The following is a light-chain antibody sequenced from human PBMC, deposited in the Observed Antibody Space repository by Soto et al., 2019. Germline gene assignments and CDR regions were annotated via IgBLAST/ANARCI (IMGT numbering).Light chain of an antibody. CDR3: RQRSNWPLT. J-gene: IGKJ1*01. Sequence: EIVFTQSPATLSLSPGERATLSCRASQSVSSYFAWYQQKPGQPPRLLIYDASNRATGIPARSSGSGSGTDFTLTICSLELEDFGVCYCRQRSNWPLTFGQGTKVDIK. CDR1: QSVSSY. CDR2: DAS. V-gene: IGKV3-11*01.